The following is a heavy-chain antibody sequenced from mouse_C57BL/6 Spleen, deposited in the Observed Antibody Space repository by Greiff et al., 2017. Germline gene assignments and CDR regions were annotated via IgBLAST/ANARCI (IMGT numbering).Heavy chain of an antibody. CDR1: GYTFTDYN. CDR2: INPNNGGT. Sequence: EVQLQQSGPELVKPGASVKMSCKASGYTFTDYNMHWVKQSHGKSLEWIGYINPNNGGTSYNQKFKGKATLPVNKSSSTAYMELRSLTSEDSAVYYCHNYYGSSYAMDYWGQGTSVTVSS. D-gene: IGHD1-1*01. V-gene: IGHV1-22*01. CDR3: HNYYGSSYAMDY. J-gene: IGHJ4*01.